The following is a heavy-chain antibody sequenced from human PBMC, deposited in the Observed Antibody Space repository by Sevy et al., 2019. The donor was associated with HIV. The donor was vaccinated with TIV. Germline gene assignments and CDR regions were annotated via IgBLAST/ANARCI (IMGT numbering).Heavy chain of an antibody. CDR2: ITPDDT. J-gene: IGHJ5*02. CDR1: GFTFSTYT. CDR3: ARDAQTWRGPWYGTSGADR. D-gene: IGHD1-1*01. V-gene: IGHV3-23*01. Sequence: GGSLRFSCTASGFTFSTYTLTWVRQAPGKGLEWVSSITPDDTHYADSVRGRFSVSRDNSKNTLYLQMDSLTVDDTAVYYCARDAQTWRGPWYGTSGADRWGQGTLVTVSS.